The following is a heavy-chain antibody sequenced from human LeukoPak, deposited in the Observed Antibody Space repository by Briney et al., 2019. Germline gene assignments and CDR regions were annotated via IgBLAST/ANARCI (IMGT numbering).Heavy chain of an antibody. V-gene: IGHV4-39*07. CDR2: IYYSGST. J-gene: IGHJ5*02. Sequence: SETLSLTCTVSGGSISSSSYYWGWIRQPPGKGLEWIGSIYYSGSTNYNPSLKSRVTISVDTSKNQFSLKLSSVTAADTAVYYCARGISSRDQTNNWFDPWGQGTLVTVSS. CDR3: ARGISSRDQTNNWFDP. CDR1: GGSISSSSYY. D-gene: IGHD6-13*01.